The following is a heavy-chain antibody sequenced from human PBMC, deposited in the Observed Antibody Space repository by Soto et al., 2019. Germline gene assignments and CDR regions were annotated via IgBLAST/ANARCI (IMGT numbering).Heavy chain of an antibody. J-gene: IGHJ6*03. Sequence: ESGGGLDQPGGSLRLSCAASGFSFNTYSMNWVRQAPGKGLEWVSYISAASNTINYADSVKGRFTISRDNAKNSLSLQMNSLRAEDTAVYYCARVATLARGVTYYMDVWGKGTTVTVSS. D-gene: IGHD3-10*01. CDR3: ARVATLARGVTYYMDV. V-gene: IGHV3-48*01. CDR2: ISAASNTI. CDR1: GFSFNTYS.